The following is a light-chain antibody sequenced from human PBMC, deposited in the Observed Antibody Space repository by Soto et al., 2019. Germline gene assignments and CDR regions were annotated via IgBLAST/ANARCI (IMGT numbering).Light chain of an antibody. Sequence: VVTQSPCTLSLSTGGRATLSCRASQSVSSSYLAWYQQKPGQAPRLLIYGASSRATGIPDRFSGSGSGTDFTLTISRLEPEDFAVYYCQQYGSSPSITFGQGTRLEIK. CDR1: QSVSSSY. J-gene: IGKJ5*01. CDR3: QQYGSSPSIT. CDR2: GAS. V-gene: IGKV3-20*01.